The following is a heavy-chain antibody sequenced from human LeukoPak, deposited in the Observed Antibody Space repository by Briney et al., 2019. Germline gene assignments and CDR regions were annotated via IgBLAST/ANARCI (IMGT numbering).Heavy chain of an antibody. CDR3: VRDFRFLEVY. CDR1: GFTFSSYA. J-gene: IGHJ4*02. V-gene: IGHV3-23*01. Sequence: GGSLRLSCAASGFTFSSYAMSWVPQARGKGLEWVSAISGSGGSTYYVDSVKGRFTISRDNPKNTLYLQMNRLRAEDTAVYYCVRDFRFLEVYWGQGTLATVSS. CDR2: ISGSGGST. D-gene: IGHD3-3*01.